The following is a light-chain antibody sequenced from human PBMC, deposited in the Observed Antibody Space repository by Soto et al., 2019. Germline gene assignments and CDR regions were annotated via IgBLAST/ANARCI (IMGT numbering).Light chain of an antibody. CDR2: GAS. CDR3: QQYGSAPLT. V-gene: IGKV3-20*01. Sequence: EIVLTQSPGTLSLSPGERATLSFRASQSISSTYLAWYQQKPGQAPRLLIYGASSMATGIPDRFSGRGSGTDFTLTISRLEPADFAVYYCQQYGSAPLTFGGGTKVDIK. J-gene: IGKJ4*01. CDR1: QSISSTY.